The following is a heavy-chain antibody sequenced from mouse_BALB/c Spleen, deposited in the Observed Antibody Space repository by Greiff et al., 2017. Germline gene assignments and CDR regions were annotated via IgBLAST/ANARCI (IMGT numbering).Heavy chain of an antibody. CDR1: EYEFPSHD. J-gene: IGHJ3*01. CDR2: INSDGGST. CDR3: ARHDSITTVFAY. Sequence: DVKLQESGGGLVQPGESLKLSCESNEYEFPSHDMSWVRKTPEKRLELVAAINSDGGSTYYPDTMERRFIISRDNTKKTLYLQMSSLRSEDTALYYCARHDSITTVFAYWGQGTLVTVSA. D-gene: IGHD1-1*01. V-gene: IGHV5-2*01.